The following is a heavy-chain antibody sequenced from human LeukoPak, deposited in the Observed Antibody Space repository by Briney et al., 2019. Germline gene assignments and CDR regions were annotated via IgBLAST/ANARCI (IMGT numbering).Heavy chain of an antibody. CDR1: GFTFSSYG. CDR3: AKDQFSH. CDR2: ISYDGSNK. V-gene: IGHV3-30*18. J-gene: IGHJ4*02. Sequence: GGSLRLPCAASGFTFSSYGMHWVRQAPGKGLEWVAVISYDGSNKYYADSVKGRFTISRDNSKNTLYLQMNSLRAEDTAVYYCAKDQFSHWGQGTLVTVSS.